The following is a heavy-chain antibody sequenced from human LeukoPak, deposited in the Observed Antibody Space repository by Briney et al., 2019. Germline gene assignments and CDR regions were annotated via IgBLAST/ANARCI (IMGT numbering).Heavy chain of an antibody. CDR3: TTVGYDFWSGYYNYFDH. CDR1: GFTFSNAW. D-gene: IGHD3-3*01. Sequence: NPGGSLRLSCAASGFTFSNAWMSWVRQAPGKGLEWVARIKSKTDDGTTDYAAPVKGRFTISRDDSKNTLYLQMNSLKTEDTGVYYCTTVGYDFWSGYYNYFDHWGQGTLVTVSS. CDR2: IKSKTDDGTT. V-gene: IGHV3-15*01. J-gene: IGHJ4*02.